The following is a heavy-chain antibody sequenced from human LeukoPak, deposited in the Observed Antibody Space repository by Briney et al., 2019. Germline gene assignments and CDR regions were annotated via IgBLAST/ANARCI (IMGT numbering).Heavy chain of an antibody. V-gene: IGHV1-18*01. CDR1: GYTFTIYG. D-gene: IGHD2-21*02. CDR3: ARHIVVVTAPYYFDY. Sequence: ASVTVSCKTSGYTFTIYGISWVRQAPGQGLEWMGWISAYNGNTNYAQKLQGRVTMTTDTSTSTAYMELRSLRSDDTAVYYCARHIVVVTAPYYFDYWGQGTLVTVSS. J-gene: IGHJ4*02. CDR2: ISAYNGNT.